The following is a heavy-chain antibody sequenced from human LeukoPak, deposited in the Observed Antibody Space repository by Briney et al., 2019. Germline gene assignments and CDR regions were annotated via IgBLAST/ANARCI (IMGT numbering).Heavy chain of an antibody. Sequence: PGGSLRLSCAASGFTVSSNYMSWVRQAPGKGLEWVSVIYSGGSTYYADSVKGRFTISRHNSKNTLYLQMNSLRAEDTAVYYCASTSSAGLYYYGMDIWGQGTTVTVSS. J-gene: IGHJ6*02. V-gene: IGHV3-53*04. CDR1: GFTVSSNY. CDR2: IYSGGST. D-gene: IGHD2-2*01. CDR3: ASTSSAGLYYYGMDI.